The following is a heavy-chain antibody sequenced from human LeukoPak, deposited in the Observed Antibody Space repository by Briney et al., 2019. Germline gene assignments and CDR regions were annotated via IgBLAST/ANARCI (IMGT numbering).Heavy chain of an antibody. Sequence: GGSLRLSCAASGFTFSSYAMHWVRQAPGKGLEWVAVISYDGSNKYYADSVKGRSTISRDNSKNTLYLQMNSLRAEDTAVYYCARDPGRGAYFDYWGQGTLVTVSS. J-gene: IGHJ4*02. CDR3: ARDPGRGAYFDY. CDR2: ISYDGSNK. CDR1: GFTFSSYA. V-gene: IGHV3-30-3*01. D-gene: IGHD4/OR15-4a*01.